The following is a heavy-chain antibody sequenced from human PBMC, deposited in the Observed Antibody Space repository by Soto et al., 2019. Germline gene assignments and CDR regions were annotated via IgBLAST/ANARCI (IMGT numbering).Heavy chain of an antibody. CDR1: GFTFSSYA. CDR2: ISYDGSNK. V-gene: IGHV3-30-3*01. Sequence: QVQLVESGGGVVRPGRSLRLSCAASGFTFSSYAMHWVRQAPGKGLEWVAVISYDGSNKYYADSVKGRFTISRDNSKNTQYLQMNSLRAEDTAVYYCARDGSNWRYYYYGMDVWGQGTTVTVSS. J-gene: IGHJ6*02. CDR3: ARDGSNWRYYYYGMDV. D-gene: IGHD1-20*01.